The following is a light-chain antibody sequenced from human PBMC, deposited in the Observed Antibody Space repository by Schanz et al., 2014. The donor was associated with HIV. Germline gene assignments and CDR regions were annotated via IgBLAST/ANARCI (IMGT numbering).Light chain of an antibody. Sequence: QSALTQPPSASGSPGQSVTISCTGTSSDVGGSDSLSWFQQNPGKAPRLLIYDVTNRPSGVSHRFSGSKSGNTASLTISGLQAEDEADYYCSSYTSTSTRVFGGGTKLTVL. CDR3: SSYTSTSTRV. V-gene: IGLV2-14*03. CDR2: DVT. CDR1: SSDVGGSDS. J-gene: IGLJ3*02.